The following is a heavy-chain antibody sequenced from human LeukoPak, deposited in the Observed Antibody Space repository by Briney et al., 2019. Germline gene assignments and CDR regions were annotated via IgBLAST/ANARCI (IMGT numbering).Heavy chain of an antibody. CDR3: ARDVEVGYCSGGSCYTRIFDY. CDR2: IYYSGST. J-gene: IGHJ4*02. CDR1: GGSISSYY. Sequence: PSETLSLTCTVSGGSISSYYWSWIRQPPGKGLEWIGYIYYSGSTNYNPSLKSRVTISVDTSKNQFSLKLSSVTAADTAVYYCARDVEVGYCSGGSCYTRIFDYWGQGTLVTVSS. D-gene: IGHD2-15*01. V-gene: IGHV4-59*01.